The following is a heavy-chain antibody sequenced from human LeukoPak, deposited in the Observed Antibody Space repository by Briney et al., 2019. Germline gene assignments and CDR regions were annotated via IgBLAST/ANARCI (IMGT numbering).Heavy chain of an antibody. CDR1: GFTVSSNY. D-gene: IGHD6-19*01. CDR3: ARDIHSGYSSGWTIDY. CDR2: IYSGGST. J-gene: IGHJ4*02. V-gene: IGHV3-53*01. Sequence: GGSLRLSCAASGFTVSSNYMSWVRQAPGKGLEWVSVIYSGGSTYYADSVKGRFTISRDNSKNTLYLQMNSLRAEDTAVYYCARDIHSGYSSGWTIDYWGQGTLVTVSS.